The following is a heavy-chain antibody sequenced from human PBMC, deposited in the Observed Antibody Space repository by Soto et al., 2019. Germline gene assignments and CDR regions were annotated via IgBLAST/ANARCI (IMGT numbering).Heavy chain of an antibody. V-gene: IGHV3-74*01. CDR2: ISDDGSTA. CDR1: GFTFSAYW. J-gene: IGHJ4*02. Sequence: GGSLRLSCSVSGFTFSAYWMHWVRQVPGKGLTWVSRISDDGSTATYADSVKGRFVVSRDNAKNSLYLEMNTLRADDSGLYYCARGPRVSKTGTGAHWGRGTLFTVSS. D-gene: IGHD1-1*01. CDR3: ARGPRVSKTGTGAH.